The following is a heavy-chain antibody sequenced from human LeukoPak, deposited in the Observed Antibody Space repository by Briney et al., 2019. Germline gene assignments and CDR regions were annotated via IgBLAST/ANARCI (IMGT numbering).Heavy chain of an antibody. CDR3: AKVVGATTRGYFDY. CDR1: GFTFSSYA. Sequence: PGGSLRLSCAASGFTFSSYAMSWVRQAPGKGLEWVSTISSSGGSTYYADSVKGRFTISRDNSKNTLYLQMNSLRAEDTAVYYCAKVVGATTRGYFDYWGQGTLVTVPS. D-gene: IGHD1-26*01. CDR2: ISSSGGST. V-gene: IGHV3-23*01. J-gene: IGHJ4*02.